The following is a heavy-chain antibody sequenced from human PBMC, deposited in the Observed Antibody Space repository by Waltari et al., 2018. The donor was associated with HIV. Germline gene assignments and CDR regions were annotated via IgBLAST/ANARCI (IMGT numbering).Heavy chain of an antibody. V-gene: IGHV3-48*02. CDR1: GFTFSSHS. D-gene: IGHD2-8*01. Sequence: EVQLVESGGGLVQPGGSLRLSCAASGFTFSSHSMIWVRQGPGKGLVLIAYISSSSDNIYYADSVKGRFTISRDQGKNSVFLQMNSLRDEDTAVYHCARWYCTNNSCRGLDYWGQGTPVTVSS. J-gene: IGHJ4*02. CDR2: ISSSSDNI. CDR3: ARWYCTNNSCRGLDY.